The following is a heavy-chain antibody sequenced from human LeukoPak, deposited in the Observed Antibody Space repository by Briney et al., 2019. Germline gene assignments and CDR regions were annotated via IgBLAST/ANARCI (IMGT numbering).Heavy chain of an antibody. CDR1: GFTFSRNW. CDR3: AKEIKLMPFDC. CDR2: IKQDGSEK. D-gene: IGHD2-2*01. J-gene: IGHJ4*02. V-gene: IGHV3-7*04. Sequence: GGSLRLSCAASGFTFSRNWMSWVRQAPGKGLEWVANIKQDGSEKYYVDSVKGRFTISRDNAKNSLYLQMNRLRAEDTAVYYCAKEIKLMPFDCWGQGALVAVTS.